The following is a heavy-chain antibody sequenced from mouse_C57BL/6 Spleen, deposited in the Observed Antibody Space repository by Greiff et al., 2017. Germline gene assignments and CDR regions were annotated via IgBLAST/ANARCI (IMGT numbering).Heavy chain of an antibody. J-gene: IGHJ4*01. D-gene: IGHD2-3*01. CDR3: ANYDGYDYYAMDY. V-gene: IGHV1-80*01. CDR2: IYPGDGDT. Sequence: QVQLKESGAELVKPGASVKISCKASGYAFSSYWMNWVKQRPGKGLEWIGQIYPGDGDTNYNGKFKGKATLTADKSSSTAYLQLSSLSSEDSAVYFCANYDGYDYYAMDYWGQGTSVTVSS. CDR1: GYAFSSYW.